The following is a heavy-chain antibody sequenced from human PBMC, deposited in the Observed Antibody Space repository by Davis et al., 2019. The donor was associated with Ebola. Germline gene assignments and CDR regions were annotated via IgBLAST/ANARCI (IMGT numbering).Heavy chain of an antibody. V-gene: IGHV1-69*10. CDR3: ARAFTLWELFL. Sequence: VKVSCKTSGCTFTNYAVNWVRLAPGQGLEWMGRIIPVVDTKDYAQKFQGRVTLTADKATNTAYMELSGLRFDDTAVYYCARAFTLWELFLWGQGTLVTVSS. CDR1: GCTFTNYA. D-gene: IGHD1-26*01. CDR2: IIPVVDTK. J-gene: IGHJ4*02.